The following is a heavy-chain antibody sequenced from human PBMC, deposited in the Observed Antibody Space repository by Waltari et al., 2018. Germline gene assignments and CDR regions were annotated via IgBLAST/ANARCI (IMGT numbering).Heavy chain of an antibody. CDR3: ARCGDYGYYFDY. V-gene: IGHV3-7*01. CDR2: IKQDGSEK. J-gene: IGHJ4*02. D-gene: IGHD4-17*01. Sequence: VQLVESGGGVVQPGRSLRLSCAASGFPFSSYWMSWVRQAPGKGLEWVANIKQDGSEKYYVDSVKGRFTISRDNAKNSLYLQMNSLRAEDTAVYYCARCGDYGYYFDYWGQGTLVTVSS. CDR1: GFPFSSYW.